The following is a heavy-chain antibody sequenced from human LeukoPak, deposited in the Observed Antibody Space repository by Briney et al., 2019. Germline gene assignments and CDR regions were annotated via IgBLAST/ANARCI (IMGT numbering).Heavy chain of an antibody. V-gene: IGHV3-7*01. D-gene: IGHD5-12*01. CDR2: IKQDGSDI. CDR3: ARLHVDIVATTSYYFDY. Sequence: GGSLGLSCVASGFTFRNYWMTWVRQAPGKRLEWVANIKQDGSDIHYVDSVKGRFTISRDNAKNSLYLQMNSLRAEDTAVYYCARLHVDIVATTSYYFDYWGQGTLVTVSS. CDR1: GFTFRNYW. J-gene: IGHJ4*02.